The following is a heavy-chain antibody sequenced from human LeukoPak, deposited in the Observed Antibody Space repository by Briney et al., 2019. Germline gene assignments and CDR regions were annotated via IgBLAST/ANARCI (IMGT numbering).Heavy chain of an antibody. CDR3: RSGWYREDH. CDR1: GGSFSGYY. CDR2: INHSGST. V-gene: IGHV4-34*01. J-gene: IGHJ4*02. D-gene: IGHD6-19*01. Sequence: SETLSLTCAVYGGSFSGYYWSWIRQPPEKGLEWIGEINHSGSTNYNPSLKSRVTISVDTSKNQFSLKLSSVTAADTAVYYCRSGWYREDHWGQGTLVTVSS.